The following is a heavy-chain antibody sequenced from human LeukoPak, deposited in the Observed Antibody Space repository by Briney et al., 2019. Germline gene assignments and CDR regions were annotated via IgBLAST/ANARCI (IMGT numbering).Heavy chain of an antibody. D-gene: IGHD2/OR15-2a*01. CDR2: INPNSGGT. CDR3: ARDNSGGPGNYYYYMDV. J-gene: IGHJ6*03. Sequence: GASVKVSCKASGYTFTGYYIHWVRQAPGQGLEWMGWINPNSGGTNYAQKFQGRVTMTRDTSIRTAYMELSRLRSDDTAVYYCARDNSGGPGNYYYYMDVWGKGTTVTVSS. CDR1: GYTFTGYY. V-gene: IGHV1-2*02.